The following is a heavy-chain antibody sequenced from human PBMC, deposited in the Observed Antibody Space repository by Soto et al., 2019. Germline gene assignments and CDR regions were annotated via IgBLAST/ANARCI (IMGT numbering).Heavy chain of an antibody. Sequence: GESLKISCKASGYSFSFYWIGWVRQMPGKGLEWMAIMYPDDSDIRYSPSFEAHVTISADKSTSTAFLQWSSLKASDAAMYYCATAYVYDFENSNYYRDAFDIWGQGTLVTVSS. CDR3: ATAYVYDFENSNYYRDAFDI. V-gene: IGHV5-51*01. CDR2: MYPDDSDI. J-gene: IGHJ3*02. CDR1: GYSFSFYW. D-gene: IGHD3-22*01.